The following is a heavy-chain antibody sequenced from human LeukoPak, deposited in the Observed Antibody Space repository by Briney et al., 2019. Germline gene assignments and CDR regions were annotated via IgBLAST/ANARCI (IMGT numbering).Heavy chain of an antibody. J-gene: IGHJ3*02. D-gene: IGHD3-22*01. CDR2: ISGSGGST. V-gene: IGHV3-23*01. Sequence: GGSLRLSCAASGFTFSSYAMSWVRQAPGKGLEWVSAISGSGGSTYYADSVKGRFTISRDNSKNTLYLQMNSLRAEDTAVYYCAKDLRGLNYYDSSGYYYDAFDIWGQGTMVTVSS. CDR1: GFTFSSYA. CDR3: AKDLRGLNYYDSSGYYYDAFDI.